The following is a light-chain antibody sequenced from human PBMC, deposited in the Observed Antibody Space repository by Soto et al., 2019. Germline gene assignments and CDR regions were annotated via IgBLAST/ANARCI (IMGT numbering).Light chain of an antibody. V-gene: IGLV2-14*01. CDR1: SSDVGGYNY. J-gene: IGLJ3*02. CDR3: SSYTNSDTWV. Sequence: QLVLTQPASVSGSPGQSSTISCTGTSSDVGGYNYVSWYQQHPGQVPKLTIYEVTNRPSGVSSRFSGSKSGNTASLTISGLQAEDEADYYCSSYTNSDTWVFGGGTKLTVL. CDR2: EVT.